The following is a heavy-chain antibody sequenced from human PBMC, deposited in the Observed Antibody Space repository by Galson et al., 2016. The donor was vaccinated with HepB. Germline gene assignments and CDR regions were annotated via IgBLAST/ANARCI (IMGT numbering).Heavy chain of an antibody. J-gene: IGHJ6*02. CDR2: IRSNGGNT. D-gene: IGHD1-1*01. Sequence: SLRLSCAASGFTFSSYAIHWVRQAPGKGLEYVSAIRSNGGNTYYAESVKGRFTISRDNSKNTVDLQMSSLRAEDTAVYYCVKGFSREYDLYGMDVWGQGTTVTVSS. CDR3: VKGFSREYDLYGMDV. CDR1: GFTFSSYA. V-gene: IGHV3-64D*06.